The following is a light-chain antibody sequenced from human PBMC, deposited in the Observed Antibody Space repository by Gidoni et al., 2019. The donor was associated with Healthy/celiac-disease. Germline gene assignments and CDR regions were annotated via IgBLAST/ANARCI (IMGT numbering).Light chain of an antibody. J-gene: IGKJ1*01. V-gene: IGKV3-15*01. CDR1: QSVSSN. CDR3: QQYNNWPSWT. CDR2: VAS. Sequence: EIVMTQSPATLSLSPGERATLSCRASQSVSSNLAWYQQKPGHAPRLLIYVASTRATGIPARFSGSGSGTEFTLTISSLKSEDFAVYYCQQYNNWPSWTLGQGTKVEIK.